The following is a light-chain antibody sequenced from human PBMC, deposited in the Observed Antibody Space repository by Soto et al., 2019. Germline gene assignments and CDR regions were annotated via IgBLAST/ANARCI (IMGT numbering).Light chain of an antibody. Sequence: QSVLTQPPSASGTPGQRVTISCSGSRSNIGSNAVSWYQQLPGTAPKLLIYNKQRPSGVPDRFSGSKSGPSASLAISGLQSEDEADYYCAAWDDSLNGRVFGGGTKVTVL. CDR3: AAWDDSLNGRV. V-gene: IGLV1-44*01. CDR1: RSNIGSNA. J-gene: IGLJ3*02. CDR2: NK.